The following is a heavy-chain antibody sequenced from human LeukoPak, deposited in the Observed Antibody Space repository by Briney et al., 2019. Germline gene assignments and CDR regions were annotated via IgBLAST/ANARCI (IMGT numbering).Heavy chain of an antibody. D-gene: IGHD2-21*02. CDR2: ITPIFGTA. CDR3: ARDTPYCGGDCYFS. J-gene: IGHJ5*02. V-gene: IGHV1-69*13. CDR1: GGTFSSYA. Sequence: SVKVSCKASGGTFSSYAISWVRQAPGQGLEWMGRITPIFGTANYAQKFQGRVTITADESTSTAYMELSSLRSEDTAVYYCARDTPYCGGDCYFSWGQGTLVTVSS.